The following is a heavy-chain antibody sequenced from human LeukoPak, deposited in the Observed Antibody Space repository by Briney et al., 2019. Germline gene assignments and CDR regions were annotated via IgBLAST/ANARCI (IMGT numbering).Heavy chain of an antibody. CDR1: GGTFSSYA. D-gene: IGHD4-17*01. CDR2: IIPIFGTA. Sequence: GASVTVSCKASGGTFSSYAISWVRQAPGQGLEWMGGIIPIFGTANYAQKFQGRVTITADESTSTAYMELSSLRSEDTAVYYCARSGLAKWGYGDYDWFDPWGQGTLVTVSS. J-gene: IGHJ5*02. CDR3: ARSGLAKWGYGDYDWFDP. V-gene: IGHV1-69*01.